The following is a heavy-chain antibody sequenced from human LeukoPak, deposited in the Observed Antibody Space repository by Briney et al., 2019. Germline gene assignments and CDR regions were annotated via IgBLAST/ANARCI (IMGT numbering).Heavy chain of an antibody. CDR2: IYYSGST. CDR1: GGSISSSSYY. Sequence: PSETLSLTCTVSGGSISSSSYYWGWIRQPPGKGLEWIGSIYYSGSTYYNPSLKSRVTISVDTSKNQFSLKLSSVTAADTAVYYCARHPPNNRGITMIGDHFDYWGQGTLVTVSS. J-gene: IGHJ4*02. V-gene: IGHV4-39*01. CDR3: ARHPPNNRGITMIGDHFDY. D-gene: IGHD3-22*01.